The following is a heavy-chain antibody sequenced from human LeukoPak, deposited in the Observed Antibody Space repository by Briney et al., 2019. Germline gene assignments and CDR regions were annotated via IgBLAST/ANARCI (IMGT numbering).Heavy chain of an antibody. D-gene: IGHD4-23*01. CDR1: GFTFSSYW. V-gene: IGHV3-74*01. CDR3: ARDLRTPSDTNIAIDY. J-gene: IGHJ4*02. Sequence: PGGSLRLSCAASGFTFSSYWMHWVRQAPGKGLVWVSRIKSDGSSASYADSVKGRFTISRDKAKNTLYVRVNSMRAEDTAVYYCARDLRTPSDTNIAIDYWGQGTLVTVSS. CDR2: IKSDGSSA.